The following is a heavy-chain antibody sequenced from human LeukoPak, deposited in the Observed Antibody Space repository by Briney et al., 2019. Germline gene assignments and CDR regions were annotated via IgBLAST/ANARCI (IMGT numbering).Heavy chain of an antibody. CDR1: GFTFSSYG. Sequence: PGGSLRLFCAASGFTFSSYGMHWVRQAPGKGLEWVAVIWYDGSNKYYADSVKGRFTISRDNSKNTLYLQMNSLRAEDTAVYYCARGREYSSSSAFDYWSQGTLVTVSS. CDR3: ARGREYSSSSAFDY. D-gene: IGHD6-6*01. V-gene: IGHV3-33*01. J-gene: IGHJ4*02. CDR2: IWYDGSNK.